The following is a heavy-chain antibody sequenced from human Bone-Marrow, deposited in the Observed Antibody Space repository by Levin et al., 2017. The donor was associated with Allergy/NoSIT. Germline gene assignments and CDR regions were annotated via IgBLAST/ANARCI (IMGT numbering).Heavy chain of an antibody. CDR2: FDLEDGET. Sequence: GESLKISCKVSGYTLTELSMHWVRQAPGKGLEWMGGFDLEDGETIYAQKFQGRVTMTEDTSTDTAYMELSSLRSEDTAVYYCATVVYDSSGYYDGFDIWGQGTMVTVSS. D-gene: IGHD3-22*01. J-gene: IGHJ3*02. CDR1: GYTLTELS. CDR3: ATVVYDSSGYYDGFDI. V-gene: IGHV1-24*01.